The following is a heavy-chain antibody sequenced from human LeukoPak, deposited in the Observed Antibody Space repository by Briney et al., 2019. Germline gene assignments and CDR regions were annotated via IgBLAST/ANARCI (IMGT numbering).Heavy chain of an antibody. Sequence: PGGSLRLSCAASGFTFSSYAMHWVRQAPGKGLEWVAVISYDGSNKYYADSVKGRFTISRDNSKNTLYLQMNSLRAEDTAVYYCARAPIVGATPRLDYWGQGTLVTVSS. V-gene: IGHV3-30-3*01. J-gene: IGHJ4*02. CDR2: ISYDGSNK. D-gene: IGHD1-26*01. CDR1: GFTFSSYA. CDR3: ARAPIVGATPRLDY.